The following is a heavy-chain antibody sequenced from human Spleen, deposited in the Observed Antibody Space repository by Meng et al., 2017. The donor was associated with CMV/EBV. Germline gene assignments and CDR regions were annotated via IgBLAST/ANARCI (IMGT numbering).Heavy chain of an antibody. CDR1: DGSLSGHY. CDR2: INHSGST. D-gene: IGHD6-13*01. CDR3: ARGRSSWSI. Sequence: LSLSSAFYDGSLSGHYWSWIRQAPGRGLEWIGEINHSGSTNYNTCLESRVTISRDTSKNKFSLRLRSVTAAGTTIYYCARGRSSWSIWGQGTMVTVSS. V-gene: IGHV4-34*01. J-gene: IGHJ3*02.